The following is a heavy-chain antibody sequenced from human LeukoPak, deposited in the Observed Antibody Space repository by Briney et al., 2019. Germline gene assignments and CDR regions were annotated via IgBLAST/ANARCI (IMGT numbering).Heavy chain of an antibody. CDR3: ARAPLSGWYLFGSSRLDAFDI. D-gene: IGHD6-19*01. V-gene: IGHV3-7*03. J-gene: IGHJ3*02. CDR1: GFTFSSYW. CDR2: IKQDGSEK. Sequence: GGSLRLSCAASGFTFSSYWMSWVRQAPGKGLEWVANIKQDGSEKYYVDSVKGRFTISRDNAKNSLYLQMNSLRAEDTAVYYCARAPLSGWYLFGSSRLDAFDIWGQGTMVTVSS.